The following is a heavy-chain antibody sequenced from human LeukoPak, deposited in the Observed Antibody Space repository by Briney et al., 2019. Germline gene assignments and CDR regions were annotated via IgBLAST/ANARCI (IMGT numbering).Heavy chain of an antibody. CDR2: INSDGSST. Sequence: GGSLRLSCAASGFTFSSYWMHWVRQAPGKGLVWVSRINSDGSSTSYADSVKGRFTISRDDAKNTLYLQMNSLRAEGTAVYYCARDMGESSSSRWFDPWGQGTLVTVSS. D-gene: IGHD6-6*01. CDR1: GFTFSSYW. J-gene: IGHJ5*02. CDR3: ARDMGESSSSRWFDP. V-gene: IGHV3-74*01.